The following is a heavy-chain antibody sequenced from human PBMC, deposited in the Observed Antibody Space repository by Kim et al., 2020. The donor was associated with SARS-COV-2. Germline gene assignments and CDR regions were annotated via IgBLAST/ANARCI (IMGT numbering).Heavy chain of an antibody. CDR1: GGSISSYY. Sequence: SETLSLTCTVSGGSISSYYWSWIRQPAGKGLEWIGRIYTSGSTNYNPSLKSRVTMSVDTSKNQFSLKLSSVTAADTAVYYCARDLDEIGEYYYDKTSIGAFDIWGQGTMVTVSS. CDR3: ARDLDEIGEYYYDKTSIGAFDI. CDR2: IYTSGST. J-gene: IGHJ3*02. D-gene: IGHD3-22*01. V-gene: IGHV4-4*07.